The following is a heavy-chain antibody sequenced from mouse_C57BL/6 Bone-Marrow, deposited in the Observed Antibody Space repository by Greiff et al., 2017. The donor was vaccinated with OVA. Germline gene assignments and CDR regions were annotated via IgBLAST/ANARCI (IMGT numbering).Heavy chain of an antibody. D-gene: IGHD1-1*01. CDR2: IYPGDGDT. CDR3: ARGGSYYYGSSPYFDD. Sequence: QVQLKQSGPELVKPGASVKISCKASGYAFSSSWMNWVKQRPGKGLEWIGRIYPGDGDTNYNGKFKGKATLTADKSSSTAYMQLSSLTSEDSAVYYCARGGSYYYGSSPYFDDWGQGTTLTVSS. J-gene: IGHJ2*01. CDR1: GYAFSSSW. V-gene: IGHV1-82*01.